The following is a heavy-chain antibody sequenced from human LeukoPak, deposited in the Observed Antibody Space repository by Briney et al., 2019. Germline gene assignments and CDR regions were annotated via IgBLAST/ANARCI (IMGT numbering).Heavy chain of an antibody. CDR3: ARVGDTAMDEFDY. Sequence: GGSLRLSCAASGFTFSSYSMNWVRQAPGKGLEWASSISSSSSYIYYADSVKGRFTISRDNAKNTLYLQMNSLRAEDTAVYYCARVGDTAMDEFDYWGQGTLVTVSS. CDR1: GFTFSSYS. J-gene: IGHJ4*02. CDR2: ISSSSSYI. V-gene: IGHV3-21*01. D-gene: IGHD5-18*01.